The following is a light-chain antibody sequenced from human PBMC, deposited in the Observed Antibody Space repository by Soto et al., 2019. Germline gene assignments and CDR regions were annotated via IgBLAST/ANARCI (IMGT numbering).Light chain of an antibody. J-gene: IGKJ4*01. Sequence: DIQLTQSPPFLSASEGDRVTITCRASQGIRSYLAWYQQKPGKAPKLLISAASSLQSGVPSRFSGSGSGTEFTLTINCLQPEDFATYYCQQLCDYPLTFGGGTKVEIK. CDR3: QQLCDYPLT. V-gene: IGKV1-9*01. CDR1: QGIRSY. CDR2: AAS.